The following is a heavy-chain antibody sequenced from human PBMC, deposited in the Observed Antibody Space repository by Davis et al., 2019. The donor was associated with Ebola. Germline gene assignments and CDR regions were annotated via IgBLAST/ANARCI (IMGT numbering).Heavy chain of an antibody. CDR3: ARDNLWFGELLSPHGMDV. D-gene: IGHD3-10*01. Sequence: GESLKISCAASGFTFSSYGMHWVRQAPGKGLEWVAVIWYDGSNKYYADSVKGRFTISRDNSKNTLYLQMNSLRAEDTAVYYCARDNLWFGELLSPHGMDVWGQGTTVTVSS. V-gene: IGHV3-33*01. J-gene: IGHJ6*02. CDR1: GFTFSSYG. CDR2: IWYDGSNK.